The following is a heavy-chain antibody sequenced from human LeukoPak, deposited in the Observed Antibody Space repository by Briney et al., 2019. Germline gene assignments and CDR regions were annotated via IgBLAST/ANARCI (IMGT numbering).Heavy chain of an antibody. CDR2: ISSSGSTI. D-gene: IGHD7-27*01. V-gene: IGHV3-11*01. Sequence: GGSLRLSFAASGFTFSDYYMSWIRQAPGKGLEWVSYISSSGSTIYYADSVKGRFTISRDNAKNSLYLQMNSLRAEDTAVYYCARDRDWGSVNNFDYWGQGTLVTVSS. J-gene: IGHJ4*02. CDR1: GFTFSDYY. CDR3: ARDRDWGSVNNFDY.